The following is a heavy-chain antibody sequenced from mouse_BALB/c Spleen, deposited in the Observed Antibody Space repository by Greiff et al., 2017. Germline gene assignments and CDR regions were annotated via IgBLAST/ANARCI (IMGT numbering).Heavy chain of an antibody. Sequence: VKLMESGPDLVAPSQSLSITCTVSGFSLTSYGVHWVRQPPGKGLEWLVVIWSDGSTTYNSALKSRLSISKDNSKSQVFLKMNSLQTDDTAMYYCARHETGTGFYAMDYWGQGTSVTVS. J-gene: IGHJ4*01. CDR1: GFSLTSYG. CDR2: IWSDGST. D-gene: IGHD4-1*01. V-gene: IGHV2-6-2*01. CDR3: ARHETGTGFYAMDY.